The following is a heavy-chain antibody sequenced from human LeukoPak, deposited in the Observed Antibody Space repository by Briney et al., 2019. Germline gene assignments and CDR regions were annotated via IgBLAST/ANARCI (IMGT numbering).Heavy chain of an antibody. J-gene: IGHJ6*03. CDR3: AKIGRRYDFWTGYYEEEVDYMDV. V-gene: IGHV3-23*01. Sequence: GGSLRLSCAASGFTFSSYAMSWVRQAPEKGLEWVSGISGSGGSTYHADSVKGRFTISRDNSKNTLYLQMNSLRAEDTAVYYCAKIGRRYDFWTGYYEEEVDYMDVWGKGTTVTVSS. D-gene: IGHD3-3*01. CDR2: ISGSGGST. CDR1: GFTFSSYA.